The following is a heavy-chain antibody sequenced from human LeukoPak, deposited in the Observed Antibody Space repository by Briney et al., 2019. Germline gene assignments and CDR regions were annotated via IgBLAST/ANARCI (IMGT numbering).Heavy chain of an antibody. CDR1: GYSFIRYW. D-gene: IGHD3-9*01. Sequence: GESLKISRKGSGYSFIRYWIGWVRQMPGKGLEWMGIIYPGDSDTRYSPSFQGQVTISVDKSISTAYLQWSSLKASDTAMYYCARILTGYGDYWGQGILVTVSS. CDR2: IYPGDSDT. CDR3: ARILTGYGDY. V-gene: IGHV5-51*01. J-gene: IGHJ4*02.